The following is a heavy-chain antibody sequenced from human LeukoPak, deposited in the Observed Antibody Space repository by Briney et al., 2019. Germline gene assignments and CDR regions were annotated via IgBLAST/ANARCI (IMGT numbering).Heavy chain of an antibody. CDR3: ARKSSGYYMTDY. CDR2: INHSGST. CDR1: GGSFSGYY. Sequence: SETLSLTCAVYGGSFSGYYWSWIRQPPGKGLEWIGEINHSGSTNYNPSLKSRVTISVDTSKNQFSLKLSSVTAADTAVYYCARKSSGYYMTDYWGQGTLVTVSS. D-gene: IGHD3-22*01. V-gene: IGHV4-34*01. J-gene: IGHJ4*02.